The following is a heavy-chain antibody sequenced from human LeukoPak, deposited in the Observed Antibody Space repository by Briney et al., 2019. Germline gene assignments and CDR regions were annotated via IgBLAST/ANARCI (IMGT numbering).Heavy chain of an antibody. D-gene: IGHD3-3*01. CDR1: GFTFSDYY. CDR3: ARDSRAKADPNGFWSGYSTPPDAFDI. Sequence: GGSLRLSCAASGFTFSDYYMSWIRQAPGKGLEWVSYISGSGSTIYYADSVKGRFTISRGNAKNSLYLQMNSLRAEDTAVYYCARDSRAKADPNGFWSGYSTPPDAFDIWGQGTMVTVSS. J-gene: IGHJ3*02. CDR2: ISGSGSTI. V-gene: IGHV3-11*04.